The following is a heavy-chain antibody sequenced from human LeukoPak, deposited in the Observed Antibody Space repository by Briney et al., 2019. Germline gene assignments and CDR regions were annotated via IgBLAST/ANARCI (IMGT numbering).Heavy chain of an antibody. J-gene: IGHJ4*02. CDR2: IYHSGST. D-gene: IGHD6-13*01. Sequence: PSETLSLTCTVSGYSISSGYYWGWIRQPPGKGLEWIGSIYHSGSTYYNPSLKSRVTISVDMSKNQFSLKLSSVTAADTAVYYCARTKTLSSWSEDYWGQGTLVTVSS. CDR3: ARTKTLSSWSEDY. V-gene: IGHV4-38-2*02. CDR1: GYSISSGYY.